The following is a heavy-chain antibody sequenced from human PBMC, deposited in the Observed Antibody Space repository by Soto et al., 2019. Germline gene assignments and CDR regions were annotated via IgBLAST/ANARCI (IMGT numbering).Heavy chain of an antibody. CDR2: VWYDGNHR. V-gene: IGHV3-33*01. Sequence: PVGSLRLSCASSVFSFNNFGIHCVRQSPGKGLEWVAIVWYDGNHRFYADSVKGRFTISRDNSKNTLYLQMNSLRAEDTALYFCSRGGYCSSTSCRYYYYYGMEVLGQGTTVIVS. CDR3: SRGGYCSSTSCRYYYYYGMEV. D-gene: IGHD2-2*01. J-gene: IGHJ6*01. CDR1: VFSFNNFG.